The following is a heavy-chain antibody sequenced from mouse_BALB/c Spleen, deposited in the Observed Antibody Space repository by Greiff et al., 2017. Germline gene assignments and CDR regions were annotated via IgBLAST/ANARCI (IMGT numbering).Heavy chain of an antibody. V-gene: IGHV14-4*02. CDR3: NADYGGFAY. J-gene: IGHJ3*01. D-gene: IGHD1-1*01. CDR1: GFNIKDYY. CDR2: IDPENGDT. Sequence: EVQLQESGAELVRPGASVKLSCTASGFNIKDYYMHWVKQRPEQGLEWIGWIDPENGDTEYAPKFQGKATMTADTSSNTAYLQLSSLTSEDTAVYYCNADYGGFAYWGQGTLVTVSA.